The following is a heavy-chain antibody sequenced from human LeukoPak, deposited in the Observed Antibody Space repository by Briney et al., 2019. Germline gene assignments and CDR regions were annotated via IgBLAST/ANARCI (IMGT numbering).Heavy chain of an antibody. J-gene: IGHJ5*02. D-gene: IGHD2-15*01. CDR2: IYYSGST. V-gene: IGHV4-61*01. CDR3: ARDRTGYCSGGSCYTAQGFDP. CDR1: GGSFSSGSYY. Sequence: SETLSLTCTVSGGSFSSGSYYWSWIRQPPGKGLEWMGYIYYSGSTNYNPSLKSRVTISVDTSKNQFSLKLSSVTAADTAVYYCARDRTGYCSGGSCYTAQGFDPWGQGTLVTVSS.